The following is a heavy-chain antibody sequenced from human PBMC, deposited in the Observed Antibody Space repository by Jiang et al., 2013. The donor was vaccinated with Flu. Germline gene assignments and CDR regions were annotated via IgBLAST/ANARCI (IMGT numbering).Heavy chain of an antibody. J-gene: IGHJ6*02. Sequence: QSGSELKKPGASVKVSCKASGYTFTSYAMNWVRQAPGQGLEWMGWINTNTGNPTYAQGFTGRFVFSLDTSVSTAYLQICSLKAEDTAVYYCAREYSGYDYFFEDYYYGMDVWGQGTTVTVSS. CDR2: INTNTGNP. CDR1: GYTFTSYA. D-gene: IGHD5-12*01. V-gene: IGHV7-4-1*01. CDR3: AREYSGYDYFFEDYYYGMDV.